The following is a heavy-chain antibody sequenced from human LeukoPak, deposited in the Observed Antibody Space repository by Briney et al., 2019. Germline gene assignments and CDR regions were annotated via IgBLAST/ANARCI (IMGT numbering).Heavy chain of an antibody. D-gene: IGHD2-15*01. V-gene: IGHV4-30-4*01. Sequence: PSQTLSLTCTVSGGSISSGDYYWSWIRQPPGTGLEWLGYIYYSGSTYYNPSLKSRVTISVDTSKNQFSLKLSSVTAADTAVYYCARDVTVAATLYYFDYWGQGTLVTVSS. CDR3: ARDVTVAATLYYFDY. J-gene: IGHJ4*02. CDR2: IYYSGST. CDR1: GGSISSGDYY.